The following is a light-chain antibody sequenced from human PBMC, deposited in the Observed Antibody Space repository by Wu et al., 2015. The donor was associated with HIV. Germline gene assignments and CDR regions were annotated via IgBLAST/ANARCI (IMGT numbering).Light chain of an antibody. CDR3: QHYGSSQWT. J-gene: IGKJ1*01. CDR1: QSVATTS. V-gene: IGKV3-20*01. CDR2: VHP. Sequence: RERAXLSCRASQSVATTSLAWYQPETWPSLPDSSSMVHPARATGIPDRFSGSGSGADFTLTINRLEPEDFAVYYCQHYGSSQWTFGQGTKVEIK.